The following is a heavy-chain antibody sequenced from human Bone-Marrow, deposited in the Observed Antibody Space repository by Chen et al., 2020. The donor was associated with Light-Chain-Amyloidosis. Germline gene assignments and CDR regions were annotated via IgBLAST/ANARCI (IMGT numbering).Heavy chain of an antibody. CDR3: VRDVMSTTGHRWFES. V-gene: IGHV4-61*02. J-gene: IGHJ5*01. CDR1: GDSLFNDKYY. CDR2: VYNSGST. Sequence: QVQLQQWGAGLVKPSQTLSLTCTVSGDSLFNDKYYWHWIRQPAGKGLEWIGRVYNSGSTRYNPSLKSRITISVNTAKNQFSLNLTSVTATDTAVYYCVRDVMSTTGHRWFESWGQGTVVTVS. D-gene: IGHD1-26*01.